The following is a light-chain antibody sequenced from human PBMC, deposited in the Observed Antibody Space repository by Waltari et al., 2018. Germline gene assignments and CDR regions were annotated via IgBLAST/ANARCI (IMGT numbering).Light chain of an antibody. CDR1: QSVRSY. V-gene: IGKV3-11*01. Sequence: EIVLTQSPATLSLSPGARATLSCRASQSVRSYVAWYQQRPGQAPRLLIYDASNRATGVPARFSGSESGTDFTLTISSLEPEDFAVYYCHQRSNWPPTFGGGTTVEIK. J-gene: IGKJ4*01. CDR2: DAS. CDR3: HQRSNWPPT.